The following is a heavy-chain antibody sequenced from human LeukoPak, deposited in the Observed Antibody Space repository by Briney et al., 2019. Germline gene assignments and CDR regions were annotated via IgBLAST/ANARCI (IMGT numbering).Heavy chain of an antibody. CDR3: ARDEIRARLYYYGMDV. CDR2: INPNSGGT. CDR1: GYTFTGYY. J-gene: IGHJ6*02. D-gene: IGHD4-17*01. Sequence: ASVKVSCKASGYTFTGYYMHWVRQAPGQGLEWMGWINPNSGGTNYAQTFQGRVTMTRDTSISTAYMELSRLRSDDTAVYYCARDEIRARLYYYGMDVWGQGTTVTVSS. V-gene: IGHV1-2*02.